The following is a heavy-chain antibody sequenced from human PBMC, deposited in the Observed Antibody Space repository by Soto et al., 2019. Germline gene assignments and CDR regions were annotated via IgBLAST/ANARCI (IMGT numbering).Heavy chain of an antibody. CDR1: GFTFTSYA. J-gene: IGHJ4*02. V-gene: IGHV3-23*01. Sequence: GGSLRLSCAASGFTFTSYAMGWVRQAPGKGLEWVSVVSSGGSTYYADSVTGRFTVSRDNSKNTLSLQMNSLRAEDTAVYYCAKRRGAGGHFDYWGQGALVTVSS. CDR3: AKRRGAGGHFDY. CDR2: VSSGGST. D-gene: IGHD2-15*01.